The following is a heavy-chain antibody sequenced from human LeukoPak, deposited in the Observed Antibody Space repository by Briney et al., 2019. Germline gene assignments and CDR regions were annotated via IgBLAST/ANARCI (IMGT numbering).Heavy chain of an antibody. D-gene: IGHD5-24*01. Sequence: ASVKVSCKASVYTFRGYYTHGVRQAPGQGLEWMGWINPNSGGTNYAQKFQGRVTMTRGTSISTAYMELSRLRCDDTAVYYCARERGRGLQKFDYWGQGTLVTVSS. CDR1: VYTFRGYY. CDR3: ARERGRGLQKFDY. CDR2: INPNSGGT. J-gene: IGHJ4*02. V-gene: IGHV1-2*02.